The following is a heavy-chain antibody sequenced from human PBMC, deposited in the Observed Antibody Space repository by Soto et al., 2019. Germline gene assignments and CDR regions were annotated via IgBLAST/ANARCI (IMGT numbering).Heavy chain of an antibody. D-gene: IGHD4-4*01. CDR2: VYKNRNV. V-gene: IGHV4-31*02. J-gene: IGHJ5*02. CDR1: GGSIYSGDYY. Sequence: SETLSLTCPVSGGSIYSGDYYWSWIRQLPGKGLEWIGYVYKNRNVYSNEALKTRLRISIDTSGTNFSLTLSSVTAADTAVYYCARVLYSSGNWFDPLRQGTLVTVSS. CDR3: ARVLYSSGNWFDP.